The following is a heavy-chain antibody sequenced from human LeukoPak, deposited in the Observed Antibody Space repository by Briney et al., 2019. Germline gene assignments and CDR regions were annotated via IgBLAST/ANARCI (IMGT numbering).Heavy chain of an antibody. CDR2: INHSGST. J-gene: IGHJ4*02. V-gene: IGHV4-34*01. D-gene: IGHD6-6*01. CDR3: ARIEYSSSCDY. Sequence: PSETLSLTCAVYGGSFSGYYWSWIRQPPGKGLEWIGEINHSGSTNYNPSLKSRVTISVDTSKNQFSLKLSSVTAADTAVYYCARIEYSSSCDYWGQGTLVTVSS. CDR1: GGSFSGYY.